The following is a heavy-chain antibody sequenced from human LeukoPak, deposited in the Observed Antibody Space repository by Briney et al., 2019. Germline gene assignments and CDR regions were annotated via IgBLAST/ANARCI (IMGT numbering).Heavy chain of an antibody. D-gene: IGHD2-2*01. Sequence: PSETLSLTCTVSGGSISSYYWSWIRQPPGKGLEWIGYIYYSGSTNYNPSLKSRVTISVDTSKNQFSLKLSSVTAADTAVYYCAREEPAAMVIDYWGQGTLVTVSS. CDR1: GGSISSYY. J-gene: IGHJ4*02. V-gene: IGHV4-59*01. CDR2: IYYSGST. CDR3: AREEPAAMVIDY.